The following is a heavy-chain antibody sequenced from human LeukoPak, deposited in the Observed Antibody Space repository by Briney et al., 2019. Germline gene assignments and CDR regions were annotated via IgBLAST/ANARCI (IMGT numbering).Heavy chain of an antibody. CDR2: INPSGGST. J-gene: IGHJ6*02. V-gene: IGHV1-46*01. D-gene: IGHD3-3*01. CDR1: GYTFTSYA. CDR3: ARDNYDFWSGYYRHGSYYYYYGMDV. Sequence: ASVKVSCKASGYTFTSYAMNWVRQAPGQGLEWMGIINPSGGSTSYAQKFQGRVTMTRDTSTSTVYMELSSLRSEDTAVYYCARDNYDFWSGYYRHGSYYYYYGMDVWGQGTTVTVSS.